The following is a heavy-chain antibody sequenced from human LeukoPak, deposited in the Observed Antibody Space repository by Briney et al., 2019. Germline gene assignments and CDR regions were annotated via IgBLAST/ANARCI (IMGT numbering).Heavy chain of an antibody. CDR2: IYYSGST. D-gene: IGHD4/OR15-4a*01. CDR1: GGPISSANYY. V-gene: IGHV4-30-4*01. CDR3: ARAMTIANYYFDY. Sequence: PSQTLSLTCTVSGGPISSANYYWSWIRQPPGTGLEWVGYIYYSGSTYYNPSLKSRVTISVDTSKNQFSLKLSSVTAADTAVYYCARAMTIANYYFDYWGQGTLVTVSS. J-gene: IGHJ4*02.